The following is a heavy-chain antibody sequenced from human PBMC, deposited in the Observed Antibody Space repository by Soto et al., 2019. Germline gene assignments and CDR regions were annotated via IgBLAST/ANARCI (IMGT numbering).Heavy chain of an antibody. CDR2: IYSGGST. J-gene: IGHJ4*02. Sequence: GGSLRLSCAASGFTVSSNYMSWVRQAPGKGLEWVSVIYSGGSTYYADSVKGRFTISRHNSKNTLYLQMNSLGAEDTAVYYCAGDGAAMVRGAINWGQGTLVTVSS. CDR1: GFTVSSNY. D-gene: IGHD3-10*01. CDR3: AGDGAAMVRGAIN. V-gene: IGHV3-53*04.